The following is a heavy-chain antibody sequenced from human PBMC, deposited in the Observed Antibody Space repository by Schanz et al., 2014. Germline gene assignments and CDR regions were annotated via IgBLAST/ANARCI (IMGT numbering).Heavy chain of an antibody. CDR1: GFTFGDYA. J-gene: IGHJ5*01. Sequence: EVKLLESGGTLVRPGGSLRLSCAASGFTFGDYAMTWVRQAPGKGLEWVSAISASGGTTYYADSVKGRFTISRDNSKNTLYLQMNSLRAEDTAVYYCAKTPREYCNYDNCPNWFDSWGQGTLVTASS. D-gene: IGHD2-15*01. CDR3: AKTPREYCNYDNCPNWFDS. V-gene: IGHV3-23*01. CDR2: ISASGGTT.